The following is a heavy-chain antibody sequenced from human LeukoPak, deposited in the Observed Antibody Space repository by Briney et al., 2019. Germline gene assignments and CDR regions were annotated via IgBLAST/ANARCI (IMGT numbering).Heavy chain of an antibody. J-gene: IGHJ4*02. V-gene: IGHV4-61*08. D-gene: IGHD2-15*01. CDR3: ARGGLRTFDY. CDR2: IYYSGST. CDR1: GGSINSGGYY. Sequence: SETLSLTCTVSGGSINSGGYYWSWIRQPPGKGLEWIGYIYYSGSTSYNPSLKSRVTISVDTSKNQFSLKLSSVTAADTAVYYCARGGLRTFDYWGQGTLVTVSS.